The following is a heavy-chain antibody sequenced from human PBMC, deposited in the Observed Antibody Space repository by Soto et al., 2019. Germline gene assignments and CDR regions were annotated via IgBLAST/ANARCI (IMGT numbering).Heavy chain of an antibody. CDR3: ASGGAVGDGDYADWFDP. Sequence: GGSLRLSCAASGFTFSSYWMHWVRQAPGKGLVWVSRINSDGSSTSYADSVKGRFTISRDNAKNTLYLQMNSLRAEDTAVYYCASGGAVGDGDYADWFDPWGQGTLVTVSS. CDR1: GFTFSSYW. CDR2: INSDGSST. J-gene: IGHJ5*02. D-gene: IGHD4-17*01. V-gene: IGHV3-74*01.